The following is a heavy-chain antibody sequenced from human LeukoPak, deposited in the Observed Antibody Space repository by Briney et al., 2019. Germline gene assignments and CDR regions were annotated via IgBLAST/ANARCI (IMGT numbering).Heavy chain of an antibody. CDR2: IYHSGST. CDR3: AREGDYGDYDLDY. J-gene: IGHJ4*02. V-gene: IGHV4-38-2*01. D-gene: IGHD4-17*01. CDR1: GYSISRGYY. Sequence: SETLSLTCAVSGYSISRGYYWGWIRQPPGKGLEGIGSIYHSGSTYYNPSLKSRVTISVDTSKNQFSLKLSSVTAADTAVYYCAREGDYGDYDLDYWGQGTLVTVSS.